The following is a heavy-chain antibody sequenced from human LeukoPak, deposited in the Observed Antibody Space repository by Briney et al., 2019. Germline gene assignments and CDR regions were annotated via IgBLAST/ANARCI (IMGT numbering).Heavy chain of an antibody. D-gene: IGHD3-10*01. Sequence: GGSLRLSCAASGFTFSSYEMNWVRQAPGKGLEWISYISNTGNTIHYAESVKGRFTISRDNAKTSLYLQMNSLRADDTAVYYCARGSDASRSYYRPYWLDPWGQGTLVTVSS. CDR1: GFTFSSYE. CDR3: ARGSDASRSYYRPYWLDP. V-gene: IGHV3-48*03. J-gene: IGHJ5*02. CDR2: ISNTGNTI.